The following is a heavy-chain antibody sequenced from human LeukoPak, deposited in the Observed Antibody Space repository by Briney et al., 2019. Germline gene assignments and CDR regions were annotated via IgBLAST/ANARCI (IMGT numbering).Heavy chain of an antibody. CDR2: SSGDEDSI. CDR3: TIDLMTGFSSGWHFAY. V-gene: IGHV3-23*01. Sequence: PGGSLRLSCAASGLTFKNFAMSWVRQAPGNGLEGLAVSSGDEDSIHYEDSVRGNFVISTDNSENTSYLHMNSLRAEDTAVYYCTIDLMTGFSSGWHFAYWGQGTLVTVSS. D-gene: IGHD6-19*01. CDR1: GLTFKNFA. J-gene: IGHJ4*02.